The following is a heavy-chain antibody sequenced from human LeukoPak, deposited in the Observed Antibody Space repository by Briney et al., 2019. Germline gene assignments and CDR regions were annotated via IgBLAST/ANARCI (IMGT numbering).Heavy chain of an antibody. CDR3: ARVGVGALDAFDI. D-gene: IGHD1-26*01. Sequence: SETLSLTCAVYGGSFSGYYWSWIRQPPGKGLEWIGEINHSGSTNYNPSLKSRVTISVDTSKNQFSLKLSSVTAADTAVYYCARVGVGALDAFDIWGQGTMVTVSS. CDR1: GGSFSGYY. CDR2: INHSGST. J-gene: IGHJ3*02. V-gene: IGHV4-34*01.